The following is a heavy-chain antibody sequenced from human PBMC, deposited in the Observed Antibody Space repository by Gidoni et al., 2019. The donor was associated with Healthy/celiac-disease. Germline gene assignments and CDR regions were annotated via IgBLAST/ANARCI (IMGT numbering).Heavy chain of an antibody. D-gene: IGHD2-2*01. CDR1: GFTFSSYS. Sequence: EVQLVESGGGLVKPGGSLRLSCAASGFTFSSYSMNWVRQAPGKGLEWVSSISSSSSYIYYADSVKGRFTISRDNAKNSLYLQMNSLRAEDTAVYYCARDSIPVYCSSTSCYSQTMDVWGQGTTVTVSS. J-gene: IGHJ6*02. CDR3: ARDSIPVYCSSTSCYSQTMDV. CDR2: ISSSSSYI. V-gene: IGHV3-21*01.